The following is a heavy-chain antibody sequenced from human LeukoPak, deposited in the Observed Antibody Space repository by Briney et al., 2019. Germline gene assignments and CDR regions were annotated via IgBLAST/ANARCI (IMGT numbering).Heavy chain of an antibody. J-gene: IGHJ6*03. CDR3: AKAGRGYYYYYYMDV. V-gene: IGHV3-9*01. Sequence: PGRSLRLSCAASGFTFDDYAMRWVRQAPGKGLEWVSGISWNSGSIGYADSVKGRFTISRDNAKNSLYLQMNGLRAEDTALYYCAKAGRGYYYYYYMDVWGKGTTVTVSS. CDR1: GFTFDDYA. D-gene: IGHD1-26*01. CDR2: ISWNSGSI.